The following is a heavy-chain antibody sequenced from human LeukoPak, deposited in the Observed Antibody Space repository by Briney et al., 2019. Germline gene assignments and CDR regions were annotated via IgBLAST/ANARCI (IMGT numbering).Heavy chain of an antibody. D-gene: IGHD7-27*01. CDR3: ASELGIDYFDY. V-gene: IGHV3-74*01. CDR2: INSDGSST. Sequence: GGSLRLSCAASGFTFSSYWMHWVRHAPGKGLVWVSRINSDGSSTSYADSVKGRFTISRDNAKNTLYLQMNSLRAEDTAVYYCASELGIDYFDYWGRGTLVTVSS. CDR1: GFTFSSYW. J-gene: IGHJ4*02.